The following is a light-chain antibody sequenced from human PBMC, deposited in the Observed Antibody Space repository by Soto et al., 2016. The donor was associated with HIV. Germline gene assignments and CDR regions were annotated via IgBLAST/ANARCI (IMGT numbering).Light chain of an antibody. V-gene: IGKV1-17*01. Sequence: IQVTQSPSSLSASVGDRVSITCRISQAITSALGWYQKKPGKAPKLLIYAASTLQSGVPSSFSGSGSGTEFTLTISSLQPEDFATYYCQQLNSYPLTFGGGTKVEIK. J-gene: IGKJ4*01. CDR1: QAITSA. CDR2: AAS. CDR3: QQLNSYPLT.